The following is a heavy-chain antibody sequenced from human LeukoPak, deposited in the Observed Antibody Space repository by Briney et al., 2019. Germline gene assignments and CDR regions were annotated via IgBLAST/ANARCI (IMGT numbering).Heavy chain of an antibody. J-gene: IGHJ1*01. D-gene: IGHD6-19*01. Sequence: GGSLRLSCTASGFTFGDYAMSWVRQAPGKGLEWVGFIRSKAYGGTTEYAASVKGRFTISRDDSKSIAYLQVNSLKTEDTAVYYCTRGSSGWYVSQHWGQGTLVTVSS. CDR1: GFTFGDYA. CDR3: TRGSSGWYVSQH. CDR2: IRSKAYGGTT. V-gene: IGHV3-49*04.